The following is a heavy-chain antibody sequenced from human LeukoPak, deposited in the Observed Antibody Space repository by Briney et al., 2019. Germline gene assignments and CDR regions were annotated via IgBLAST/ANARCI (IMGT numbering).Heavy chain of an antibody. CDR3: ARAGHSGSLFDY. Sequence: GGSLRLSCAASGFTFSSYSMNWVRQAPGKGLEWVSSISSSSSYIYYADSVKGRFTISTDNAKNSLYLQMNSLRAEDTAVYYCARAGHSGSLFDYWGQGTLVTVSS. V-gene: IGHV3-21*01. CDR2: ISSSSSYI. J-gene: IGHJ4*02. D-gene: IGHD3-10*01. CDR1: GFTFSSYS.